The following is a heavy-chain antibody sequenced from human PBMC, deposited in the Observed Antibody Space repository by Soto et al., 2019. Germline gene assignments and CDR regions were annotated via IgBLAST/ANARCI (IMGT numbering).Heavy chain of an antibody. Sequence: SVKVSCKASGGTFSSYAISWVRQAPGQGLEWMGGIIPIFGTANYAQKFQGRVTITADESTSTAYMELSSLRSEDTAVYYCARDSGYCSSTSCSSCYYYGMDVWGQGTTVTVSS. J-gene: IGHJ6*02. CDR2: IIPIFGTA. D-gene: IGHD2-2*01. V-gene: IGHV1-69*13. CDR3: ARDSGYCSSTSCSSCYYYGMDV. CDR1: GGTFSSYA.